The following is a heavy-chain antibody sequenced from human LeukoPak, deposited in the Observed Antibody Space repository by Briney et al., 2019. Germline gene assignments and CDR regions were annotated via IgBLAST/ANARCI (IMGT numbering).Heavy chain of an antibody. J-gene: IGHJ4*02. D-gene: IGHD3-22*01. CDR1: GYTFTDYY. CDR2: VYPDSGGT. V-gene: IGHV1-2*02. CDR3: ARGRSDYCLDS. Sequence: ASVTVSCKASGYTFTDYYMHWVRQAPGHGLEWMGWVYPDSGGTNYAQKFQGRVTITRDTSISTAYMGLSRLTSDDTAVYYCARGRSDYCLDSWGQGTLVTVSS.